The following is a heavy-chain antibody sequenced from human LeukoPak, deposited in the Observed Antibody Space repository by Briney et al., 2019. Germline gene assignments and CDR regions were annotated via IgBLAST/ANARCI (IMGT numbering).Heavy chain of an antibody. J-gene: IGHJ4*02. V-gene: IGHV1-8*03. CDR3: ARTPPGGDVDH. CDR1: GYTFTSYG. Sequence: GASVKVSCKASGYTFTSYGISWVRQATGQGLEWMGWINPNSGNTGYAQKFQGRVTITRNTPINTAYMELSSLRSEDTAVYYCARTPPGGDVDHWGQGTLVTVSS. CDR2: INPNSGNT. D-gene: IGHD3-16*01.